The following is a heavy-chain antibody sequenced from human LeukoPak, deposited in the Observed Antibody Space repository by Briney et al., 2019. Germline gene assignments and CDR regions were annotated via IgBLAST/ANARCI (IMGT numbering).Heavy chain of an antibody. J-gene: IGHJ4*02. Sequence: GASVKVSCKASGYTFTCYYMHWVRQAPGQGLEWMGWINPNSGGTNYAQKFQGRVTMTRDTSISTAYMELSRLRSDDTAVYYCARGIHSGSSGPYYFDYWGQGTLVTVSS. CDR1: GYTFTCYY. CDR2: INPNSGGT. D-gene: IGHD1-26*01. CDR3: ARGIHSGSSGPYYFDY. V-gene: IGHV1-2*02.